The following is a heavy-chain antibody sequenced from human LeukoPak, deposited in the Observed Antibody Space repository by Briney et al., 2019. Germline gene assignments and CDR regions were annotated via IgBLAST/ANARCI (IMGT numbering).Heavy chain of an antibody. Sequence: GGSLTLSCSVSGFTFSSCAMRGLRQAPGRGLEDVSGISGCGVTTYYADSVKGRFTVSRDNSKNTLYLHMHSLIAEDTAVYYCARHPYDILTGYGYYYYHMDVWDKGTTVSVSS. CDR1: GFTFSSCA. V-gene: IGHV3-23*01. J-gene: IGHJ6*03. CDR2: ISGCGVTT. D-gene: IGHD3-9*01. CDR3: ARHPYDILTGYGYYYYHMDV.